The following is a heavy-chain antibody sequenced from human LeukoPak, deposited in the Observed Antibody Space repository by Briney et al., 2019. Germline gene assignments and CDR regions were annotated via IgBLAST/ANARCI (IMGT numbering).Heavy chain of an antibody. V-gene: IGHV1-46*04. D-gene: IGHD1/OR15-1a*01. J-gene: IGHJ2*01. Sequence: ASVKVSCKASGYTFTNYFVYWVRQAPGQGLEWMGIINPSSVGREYAQKLKGRITMTRDTSTSTLYMQLNSLRSDDTAVYYCARMGRGEQDRYFDLWGRGTLITVSS. CDR2: INPSSVGR. CDR1: GYTFTNYF. CDR3: ARMGRGEQDRYFDL.